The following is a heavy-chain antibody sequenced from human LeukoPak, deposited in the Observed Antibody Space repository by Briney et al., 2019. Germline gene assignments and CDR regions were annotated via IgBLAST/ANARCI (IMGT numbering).Heavy chain of an antibody. CDR1: GFTFSSYW. Sequence: GGSLRLSCAASGFTFSSYWMSWVRQAPGKGLEWVANIKQDGSEKYYVDSVKGRFTISRDNAKNSLYLQMNSLRAEDTAVYYCVRDFGPSYGYSVDYWGQGTLVTVSS. D-gene: IGHD5-18*01. J-gene: IGHJ4*02. V-gene: IGHV3-7*01. CDR3: VRDFGPSYGYSVDY. CDR2: IKQDGSEK.